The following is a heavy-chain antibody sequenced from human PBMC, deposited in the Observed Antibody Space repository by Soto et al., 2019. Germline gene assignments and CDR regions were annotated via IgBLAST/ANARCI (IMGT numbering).Heavy chain of an antibody. V-gene: IGHV3-15*07. CDR2: IKSKTDGGTT. J-gene: IGHJ4*02. Sequence: EVQLVESGGGLVKPGGSLRLSCAASGFTFSNAWMNWVRQAPGKGLEWVGRIKSKTDGGTTDYAAPVKGRFTISRDDSKNTLSMQMDSLRTEDTAVYYCITDFYYYVWGRYRFGGGQGTLVTVSS. CDR3: ITDFYYYVWGRYRFG. CDR1: GFTFSNAW. D-gene: IGHD3-16*02.